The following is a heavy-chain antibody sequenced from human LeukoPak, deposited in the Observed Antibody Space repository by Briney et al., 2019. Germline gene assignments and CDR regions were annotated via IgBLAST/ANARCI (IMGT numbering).Heavy chain of an antibody. D-gene: IGHD3-10*01. CDR2: ICSDGTT. J-gene: IGHJ6*04. CDR1: GLTVSTNY. Sequence: PGGSLRLSCATSGLTVSTNYMSWVRQTPGKGLELVALICSDGTTHYAGSVRGRFTISRDNSKNTVDLQMNSLRDEDTAIYYCARRTGRYFGSGSAYGMDVWGGGTTVTVSS. V-gene: IGHV3-53*03. CDR3: ARRTGRYFGSGSAYGMDV.